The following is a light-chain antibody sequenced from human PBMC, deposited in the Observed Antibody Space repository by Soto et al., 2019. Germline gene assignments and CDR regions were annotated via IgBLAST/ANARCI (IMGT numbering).Light chain of an antibody. CDR1: QSVRSN. CDR3: QQYGSSGT. J-gene: IGKJ1*01. Sequence: EIVLTQSTATLSVSLGDRATLSCRASQSVRSNLAWYQQKPGQAPRLLIYGASNRASGTPDMFSGSGSATDFPLTISRLEPEEFALYYCQQYGSSGTFCQVTKVYIK. V-gene: IGKV3-20*01. CDR2: GAS.